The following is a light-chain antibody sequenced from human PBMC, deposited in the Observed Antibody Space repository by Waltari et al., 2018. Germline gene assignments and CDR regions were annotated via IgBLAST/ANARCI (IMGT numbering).Light chain of an antibody. Sequence: QTALTQPASVSGSPGQSITIPCTGTNCDVGDYVSWYHQLPGKAPKLTIYDVSNRPSGVSNRCSGSKSGNAASLTISGLQAEDGADYYCCSYTRSSSTRYWVFGGGTTLTVL. CDR3: CSYTRSSSTRYWV. J-gene: IGLJ3*02. V-gene: IGLV2-14*03. CDR1: NCDVGDY. CDR2: DVS.